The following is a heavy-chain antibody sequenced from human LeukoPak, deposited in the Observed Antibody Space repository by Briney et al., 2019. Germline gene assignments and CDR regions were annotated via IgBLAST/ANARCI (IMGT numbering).Heavy chain of an antibody. D-gene: IGHD2-21*02. J-gene: IGHJ2*01. Sequence: ASVKVSCKASDYTFTSYGISCVRQGPGQGLEWMGWISAYNGNTNYAQKLQGRVTMTTDTSTSTAYMELRSLRSDDTAVYYCARVDGDAFDLWGRGTLVTVSS. CDR2: ISAYNGNT. V-gene: IGHV1-18*01. CDR1: DYTFTSYG. CDR3: ARVDGDAFDL.